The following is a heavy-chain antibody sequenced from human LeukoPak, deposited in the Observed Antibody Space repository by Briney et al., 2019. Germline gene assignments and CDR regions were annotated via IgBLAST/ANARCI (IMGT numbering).Heavy chain of an antibody. CDR1: GSSISSYY. V-gene: IGHV4-59*08. CDR3: ARQRGYFDWLYPDY. CDR2: IYYSGST. D-gene: IGHD3-9*01. Sequence: TSETLSLTCTVSGSSISSYYWSRIRQPPGKGLEWIGYIYYSGSTNYNPSLKSRVTISVDTSKNQFSLKLSSVTAADTAVYYCARQRGYFDWLYPDYWGQGTLVTVSS. J-gene: IGHJ4*02.